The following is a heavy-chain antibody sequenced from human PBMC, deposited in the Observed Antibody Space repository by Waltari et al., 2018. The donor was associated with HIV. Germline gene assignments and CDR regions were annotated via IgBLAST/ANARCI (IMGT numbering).Heavy chain of an antibody. Sequence: QVQPVQSGAEVKKPGSSVKVSCKASGGTFSNSAITWLRQAPGQGLEWMGGIIPIFGSPNYAQKFQGRVTITADESTSTVYMKLSSLRSEDTAVYYCASASRDTAMGAFDIWGQGTMVTVSS. V-gene: IGHV1-69*01. D-gene: IGHD5-18*01. CDR2: IIPIFGSP. CDR1: GGTFSNSA. J-gene: IGHJ3*02. CDR3: ASASRDTAMGAFDI.